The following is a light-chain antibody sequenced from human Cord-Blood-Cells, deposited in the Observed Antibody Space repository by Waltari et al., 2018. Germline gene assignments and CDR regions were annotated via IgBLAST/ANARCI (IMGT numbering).Light chain of an antibody. Sequence: DIQMIQSPFCLTSSVRDRVTIPCRASQSISSYLNWYQQKPGKAPKLLIYHASSLQSGVPSRFSGSGSGTDFSLTISSLQPEDFASDYCQQIYSTPLTFGGATKVEIK. CDR1: QSISSY. CDR3: QQIYSTPLT. CDR2: HAS. V-gene: IGKV1-39*01. J-gene: IGKJ4*01.